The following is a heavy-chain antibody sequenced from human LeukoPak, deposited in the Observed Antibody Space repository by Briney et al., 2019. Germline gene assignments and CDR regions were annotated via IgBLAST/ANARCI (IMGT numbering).Heavy chain of an antibody. J-gene: IGHJ6*03. CDR2: MNPNSGNT. Sequence: ASVKVSCKASGYTFTSYDINWVRQATGQGLEWMGWMNPNSGNTGYAQKFQGRVTMTRNTSISTAYMGLSSLRSEDTAVYYCARLISQIYDFWSGYYYYMDVWGKGTTVTVSS. CDR1: GYTFTSYD. V-gene: IGHV1-8*01. D-gene: IGHD3-3*01. CDR3: ARLISQIYDFWSGYYYYMDV.